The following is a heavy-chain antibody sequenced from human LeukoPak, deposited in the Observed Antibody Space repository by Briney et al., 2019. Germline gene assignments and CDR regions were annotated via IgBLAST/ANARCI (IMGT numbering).Heavy chain of an antibody. CDR3: ARDRWYYDSSGYSAFDY. D-gene: IGHD3-22*01. V-gene: IGHV3-21*01. CDR1: GFTFSTHS. J-gene: IGHJ4*02. CDR2: ISASTGYI. Sequence: PGGSLRLSCASSGFTFSTHSMNWVRQAPGKGLEWVSSISASTGYIYNADSVKGRFTISRDNAKNSLFLQMHSLRADDTAVYYCARDRWYYDSSGYSAFDYWGQGTLVTVSS.